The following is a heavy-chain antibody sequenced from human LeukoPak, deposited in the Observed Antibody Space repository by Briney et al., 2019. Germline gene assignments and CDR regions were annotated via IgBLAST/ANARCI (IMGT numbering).Heavy chain of an antibody. D-gene: IGHD6-19*01. V-gene: IGHV4-4*02. J-gene: IGHJ4*02. CDR1: SGSISSSNW. CDR2: IYYSGST. CDR3: ARSRSTSIAVAGTFFDY. Sequence: SETLSLTCAVSSGSISSSNWWSWVRQPPGKGLEWIGYIYYSGSTNYNPSLKSRVTISVDTSKNQFSLKLSSVTAADTAVYYCARSRSTSIAVAGTFFDYWGQGTLVTVSS.